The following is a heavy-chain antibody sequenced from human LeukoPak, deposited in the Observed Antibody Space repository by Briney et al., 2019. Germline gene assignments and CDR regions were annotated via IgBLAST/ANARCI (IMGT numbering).Heavy chain of an antibody. Sequence: SETLSLTCTVSGGSISPLYWGWIRQPPGKGLEFIGYVYYSGSTNFNPSLKSRVTLSVDTSKSQISLKLTSVTAADTAVYYCARGGVAAKYYFDFWGQGTLVTVSS. D-gene: IGHD3-10*01. V-gene: IGHV4-59*11. J-gene: IGHJ4*02. CDR3: ARGGVAAKYYFDF. CDR1: GGSISPLY. CDR2: VYYSGST.